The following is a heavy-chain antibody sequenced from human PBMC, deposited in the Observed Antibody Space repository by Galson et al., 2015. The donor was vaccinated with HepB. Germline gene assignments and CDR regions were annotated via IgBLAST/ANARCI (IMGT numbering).Heavy chain of an antibody. D-gene: IGHD2-21*02. Sequence: SLRLSCAASGFSFSSYAMRWVRQAPGKGLECVSSISQIGDYTYYGDSVRGRFTISRVNSENTLYLHMGSLTAEDTAVYYCTRWDCGSDRNRCYEGVWGKGTTVTVSS. J-gene: IGHJ6*04. CDR2: ISQIGDYT. CDR1: GFSFSSYA. CDR3: TRWDCGSDRNRCYEGV. V-gene: IGHV3-64*02.